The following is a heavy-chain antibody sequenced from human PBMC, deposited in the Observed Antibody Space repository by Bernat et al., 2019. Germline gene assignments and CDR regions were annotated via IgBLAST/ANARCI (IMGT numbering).Heavy chain of an antibody. Sequence: EVQLVESGGGLVQPGGSLRLSCAASGFNVTTNYMSWVRQAPGKGLEWVAMIHSGGGTYYVDSVKGRFTISRDKSKNTLYFQMSSLRVEDTAVYYWAGVGYDSGWLRNWGQGTLVTVSS. CDR1: GFNVTTNY. D-gene: IGHD6-25*01. V-gene: IGHV3-66*01. CDR2: IHSGGGT. CDR3: AGVGYDSGWLRN. J-gene: IGHJ4*02.